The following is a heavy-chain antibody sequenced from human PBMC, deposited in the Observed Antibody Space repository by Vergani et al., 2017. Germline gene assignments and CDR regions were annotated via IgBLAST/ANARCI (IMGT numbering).Heavy chain of an antibody. V-gene: IGHV4-59*01. J-gene: IGHJ6*03. CDR1: GGSISSYY. CDR3: ARGDYYYYYMDV. CDR2: IYYSGST. Sequence: QVQLQESGPGLVKPSETLSLTCTVSGGSISSYYWSWIRQPPGKGLEWIGNIYYSGSTNYNRSLKSRVTMSVDTSKSQISLNLSAVTAADTAVYYCARGDYYYYYMDVWGKGTTVTVSS.